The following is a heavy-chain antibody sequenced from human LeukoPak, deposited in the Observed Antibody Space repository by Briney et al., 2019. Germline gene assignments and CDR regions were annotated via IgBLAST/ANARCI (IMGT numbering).Heavy chain of an antibody. D-gene: IGHD6-19*01. CDR1: GYSISSGYY. V-gene: IGHV4-38-2*01. Sequence: SETLSLTCAISGYSISSGYYWGWIRQPPGKGLEWIGSIYHSGSTYYNPSLKSRVTISVDTSKNQFSLKLSSVTAADTAVYYCARVSSGWYGLRYGMDVWGKGTTVTVSS. CDR3: ARVSSGWYGLRYGMDV. J-gene: IGHJ6*04. CDR2: IYHSGST.